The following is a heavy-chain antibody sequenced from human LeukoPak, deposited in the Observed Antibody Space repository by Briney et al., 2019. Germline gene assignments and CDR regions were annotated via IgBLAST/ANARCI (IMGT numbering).Heavy chain of an antibody. V-gene: IGHV3-21*04. D-gene: IGHD5-12*01. Sequence: GGSLRLSCAASGFTFSSYSMNWVRQAPGKGLEWVSSISSSSSYIYYADSVKGRFTISGDNAKNSLYLQMNSLRAEDTALYYCAKDLHEDVVATIGAGDWGQGTLVTVSS. J-gene: IGHJ4*02. CDR2: ISSSSSYI. CDR3: AKDLHEDVVATIGAGD. CDR1: GFTFSSYS.